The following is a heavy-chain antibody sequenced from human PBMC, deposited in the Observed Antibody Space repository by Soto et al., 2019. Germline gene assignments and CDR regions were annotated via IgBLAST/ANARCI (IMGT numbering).Heavy chain of an antibody. D-gene: IGHD2-15*01. CDR3: VEGDQLVAADY. CDR1: EWCFSGHY. V-gene: IGHV4-34*01. CDR2: INHSGST. Sequence: EAVFGRCAVQEWCFSGHYSCSVCQLPGKGLEWIGEINHSGSTNYNPSLESRVTISVDTSKNQFSLKLSSVTAADTAVYYCVEGDQLVAADYRGQGTLVPVS. J-gene: IGHJ4*02.